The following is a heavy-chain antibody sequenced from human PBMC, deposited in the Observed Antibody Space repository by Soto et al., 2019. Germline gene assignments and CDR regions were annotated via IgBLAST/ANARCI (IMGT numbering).Heavy chain of an antibody. V-gene: IGHV3-23*01. CDR3: AKCSSGWRDYFDY. CDR2: ISGSGGST. CDR1: GFTFSSYA. J-gene: IGHJ4*02. D-gene: IGHD6-19*01. Sequence: PGGSLRLSCAASGFTFSSYAMSWVRQAPGKGLEWVSTISGSGGSTFYADSVKGRFTISRDNSRYTLYLQMNSLRAEDTAVYYCAKCSSGWRDYFDYWGQGTLVTVSS.